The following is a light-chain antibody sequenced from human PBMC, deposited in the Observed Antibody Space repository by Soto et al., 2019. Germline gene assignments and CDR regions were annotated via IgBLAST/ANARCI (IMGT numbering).Light chain of an antibody. V-gene: IGKV1-39*01. CDR3: QESYSAPPWT. Sequence: DIQTTQSPSSLSASVGDRVTITCRTSDNIAKYLNWHQQKPGQVPKLLIVAASRLQSGVPTRFSGSGSGTDFTLTINNLQPEDFATYFCQESYSAPPWTFGEGTKVDIK. CDR1: DNIAKY. CDR2: AAS. J-gene: IGKJ1*01.